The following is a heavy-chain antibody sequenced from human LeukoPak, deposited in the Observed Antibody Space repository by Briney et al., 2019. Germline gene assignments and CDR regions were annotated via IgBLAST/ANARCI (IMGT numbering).Heavy chain of an antibody. CDR3: ASRNYYGSGKDPSFFDY. Sequence: SETLSLTCAVYGGSFSGYYWSWIRQPPGKGLEWIGEINHSGSTNYNPSLKSRVTISVDTSKNQFSLKLSSVTAADTAVYYCASRNYYGSGKDPSFFDYWGQGTLVTVSS. D-gene: IGHD3-10*01. J-gene: IGHJ4*02. V-gene: IGHV4-34*01. CDR2: INHSGST. CDR1: GGSFSGYY.